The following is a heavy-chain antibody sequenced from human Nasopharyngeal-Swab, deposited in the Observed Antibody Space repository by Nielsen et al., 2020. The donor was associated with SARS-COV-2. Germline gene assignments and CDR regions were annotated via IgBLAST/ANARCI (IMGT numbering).Heavy chain of an antibody. Sequence: SETLSLTCAVYGGSLSDYHWNWIRQPPGKGLEWIGEMKPSGRTNYNPSLKSRVAISIDTSKNQFFLNLRSVTAADTAVFYCAGHPADFDYWGQGTLVTVSS. V-gene: IGHV4-34*01. CDR3: AGHPADFDY. CDR1: GGSLSDYH. J-gene: IGHJ4*02. CDR2: MKPSGRT.